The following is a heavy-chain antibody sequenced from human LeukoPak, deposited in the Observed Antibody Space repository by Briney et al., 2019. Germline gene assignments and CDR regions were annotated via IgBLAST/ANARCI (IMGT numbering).Heavy chain of an antibody. V-gene: IGHV3-48*03. D-gene: IGHD2-2*01. J-gene: IGHJ4*02. CDR2: ISSSGSTI. CDR3: ASPLRRTYCSSTSCYAAPIDY. CDR1: GFTFSSYE. Sequence: PGGSLRLSCAASGFTFSSYEMNWVRQAPGKGLEWVSYISSSGSTIYYADSVKGRFTISRDNAKNSLYLQMNSLRAEDTAVYYCASPLRRTYCSSTSCYAAPIDYWGQGTLVTVSS.